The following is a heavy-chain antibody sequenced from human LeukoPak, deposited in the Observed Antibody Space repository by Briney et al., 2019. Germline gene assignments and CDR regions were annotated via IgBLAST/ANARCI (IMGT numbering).Heavy chain of an antibody. V-gene: IGHV3-11*01. CDR1: GFTFSDYY. CDR2: ISSSGSTI. CDR3: AKSSYYDSSGYYREYYFDY. J-gene: IGHJ4*02. Sequence: GGSLRLSCAASGFTFSDYYMSWIRQAPGKGLEWVSYISSSGSTIYYADSVKGRFTISRDNAKNSLYLQMNSLRAEDTAVYYCAKSSYYDSSGYYREYYFDYWGQGTLVTDSS. D-gene: IGHD3-22*01.